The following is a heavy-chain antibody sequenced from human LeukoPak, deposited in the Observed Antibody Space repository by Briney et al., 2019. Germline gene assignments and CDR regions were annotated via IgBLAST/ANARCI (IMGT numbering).Heavy chain of an antibody. Sequence: SVTVSCKASGGTFSTYPINWVRQAPGQGLEWMGRIIPILSQSNYAQKFQGTVSITADEFTDTAYMELSSLRSEDTAVYYCATGTSYRDSFDVWGQGTMVTVSS. CDR3: ATGTSYRDSFDV. J-gene: IGHJ3*01. CDR2: IIPILSQS. V-gene: IGHV1-69*11. D-gene: IGHD3/OR15-3a*01. CDR1: GGTFSTYP.